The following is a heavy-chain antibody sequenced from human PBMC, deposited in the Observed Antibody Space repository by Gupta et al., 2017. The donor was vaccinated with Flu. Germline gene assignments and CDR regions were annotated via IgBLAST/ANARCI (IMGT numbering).Heavy chain of an antibody. CDR3: AKGSSTSTDYYYYMDV. D-gene: IGHD2-2*01. Sequence: PGKGLEWVSAISGSGGITYYADSVKGRFTISRDNSKNTLYLQMNSLRAEDTAVYYCAKGSSTSTDYYYYMDVWGKGTTVTVSS. CDR2: ISGSGGIT. J-gene: IGHJ6*03. V-gene: IGHV3-23*01.